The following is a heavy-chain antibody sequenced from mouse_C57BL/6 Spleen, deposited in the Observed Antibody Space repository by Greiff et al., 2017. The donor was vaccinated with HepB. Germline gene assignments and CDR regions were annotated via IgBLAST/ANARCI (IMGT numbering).Heavy chain of an antibody. CDR2: IDPSDSYT. J-gene: IGHJ2*01. CDR1: GYTFTSYW. Sequence: QVQLKQPGAELVKPGASVKLSCKASGYTFTSYWMQWVKQRPGQGLEWIGEIDPSDSYTNYNQKFKGKATLTVDTSSSTAYMQLSSLTSEDSAVYYCARKRLDYWGQGTTLTVSS. V-gene: IGHV1-50*01. CDR3: ARKRLDY.